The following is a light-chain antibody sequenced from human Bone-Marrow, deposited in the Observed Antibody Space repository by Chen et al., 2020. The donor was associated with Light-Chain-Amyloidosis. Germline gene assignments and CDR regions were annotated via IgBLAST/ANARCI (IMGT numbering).Light chain of an antibody. CDR3: QSYQGSSQGV. CDR1: SGSIATHY. Sequence: NFMLTQPHTVSESPGKTVIISCTRSSGSIATHYVQWYPQRPGSSPTTVIYEDDQRPSGVPDRFSGSIDRSSNSASLTISGLKTEDEADYYCQSYQGSSQGVFGGGTKLTVL. V-gene: IGLV6-57*01. J-gene: IGLJ3*02. CDR2: EDD.